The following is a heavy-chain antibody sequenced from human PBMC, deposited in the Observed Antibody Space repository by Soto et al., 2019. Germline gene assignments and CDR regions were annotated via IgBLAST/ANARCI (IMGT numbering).Heavy chain of an antibody. CDR1: GFTLSSYS. D-gene: IGHD3-3*01. CDR2: MSSDGSSK. CDR3: ARGRSVSNHDDVEY. V-gene: IGHV3-30-3*01. J-gene: IGHJ4*02. Sequence: QVQLVESGGGVVQPGRSLRLSCAASGFTLSSYSMHWVRQAPGKGLDWVAAMSSDGSSKYFADSVKGRFTISRDNSKNTLSLQMNSLGAEDSVVYYCARGRSVSNHDDVEYRGQGTLVTVSS.